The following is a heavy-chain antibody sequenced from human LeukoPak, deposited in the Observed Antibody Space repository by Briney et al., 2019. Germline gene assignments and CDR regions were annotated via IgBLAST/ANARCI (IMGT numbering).Heavy chain of an antibody. V-gene: IGHV4-34*01. D-gene: IGHD4-23*01. J-gene: IGHJ6*03. CDR2: INHSGST. CDR1: GGSFSGYY. Sequence: SETLSLTCAVYGGSFSGYYWSWIRQPPGKGLEWIGEINHSGSTNYNPSLKSRVTISVDTSKNQFSLKLSSVTAADTAVYYCARTRVTAGYTTPEYMDVWGKGTTVTVSS. CDR3: ARTRVTAGYTTPEYMDV.